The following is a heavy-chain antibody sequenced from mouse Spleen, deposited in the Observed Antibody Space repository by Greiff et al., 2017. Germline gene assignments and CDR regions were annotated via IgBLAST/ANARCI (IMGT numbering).Heavy chain of an antibody. CDR1: GFTFSDYG. CDR3: ARHWGTGNGFAY. V-gene: IGHV5-15*01. D-gene: IGHD4-1*01. J-gene: IGHJ3*01. Sequence: EVKLVESGGGLVKPGGSLKLSCAASGFTFSDYGMAWVRQAPGKGPEWVGFISNLAYSIYYADTVTGRFTISRENAKNTLYLEMSSLRSEDTAMYYCARHWGTGNGFAYWGQGTLVTVSA. CDR2: ISNLAYSI.